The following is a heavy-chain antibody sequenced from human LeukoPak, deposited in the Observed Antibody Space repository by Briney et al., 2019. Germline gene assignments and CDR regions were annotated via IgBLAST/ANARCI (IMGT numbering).Heavy chain of an antibody. CDR2: INHSGGT. V-gene: IGHV4-34*01. J-gene: IGHJ4*02. CDR1: GGSFSGYY. D-gene: IGHD2-21*01. CDR3: ARSRFRGYFDY. Sequence: SETLSLTCGVYGGSFSGYYWSWIRRPPGKGLEWIGEINHSGGTNYNPSPKSRLTISEDTSNYQFSLKLSSVTAADTAVYYCARSRFRGYFDYWGQGTLVTVSS.